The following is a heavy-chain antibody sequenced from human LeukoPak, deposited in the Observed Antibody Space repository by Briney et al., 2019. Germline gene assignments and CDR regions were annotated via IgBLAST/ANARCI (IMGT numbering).Heavy chain of an antibody. CDR1: GYTFTSSG. V-gene: IGHV1-18*01. Sequence: APVKVSCKASGYTFTSSGISWVRQATGQGLEWMGWISGYNANTNYAPKLQGRVIMTTDTSTSTVYMELRSLRSDDTAVYYCARVGHRDEDHFDYWGQGTLVTVSS. CDR3: ARVGHRDEDHFDY. CDR2: ISGYNANT. J-gene: IGHJ4*02. D-gene: IGHD5-24*01.